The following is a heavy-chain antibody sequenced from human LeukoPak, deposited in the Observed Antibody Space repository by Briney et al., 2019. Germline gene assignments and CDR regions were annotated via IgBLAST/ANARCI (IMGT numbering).Heavy chain of an antibody. J-gene: IGHJ6*03. V-gene: IGHV1-46*01. CDR1: GYTFTSYY. Sequence: GASVKVSCKASGYTFTSYYMHWVRQARGQGLEWMGIINPSGGSASYEQKFQGRVTMTRDTSTSTVYMELSSLRSEDTAVYYCARAIVYSSRVGYYYYYMDVWGKGTTVTVSS. D-gene: IGHD6-13*01. CDR3: ARAIVYSSRVGYYYYYMDV. CDR2: INPSGGSA.